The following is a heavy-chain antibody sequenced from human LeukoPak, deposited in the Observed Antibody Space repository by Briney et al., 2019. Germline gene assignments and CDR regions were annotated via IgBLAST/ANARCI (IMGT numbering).Heavy chain of an antibody. Sequence: PGGSLRLSCAASGFTVSSNYMSWVRQAPGKGLEWVSVIYSGGSTYYADSVMGRFTISRDNSKNTLYLQMNSLRAEDTAVYYCARAPKYTYDAFDIWGQGTMVTVSS. CDR1: GFTVSSNY. V-gene: IGHV3-53*01. J-gene: IGHJ3*02. D-gene: IGHD5-18*01. CDR3: ARAPKYTYDAFDI. CDR2: IYSGGST.